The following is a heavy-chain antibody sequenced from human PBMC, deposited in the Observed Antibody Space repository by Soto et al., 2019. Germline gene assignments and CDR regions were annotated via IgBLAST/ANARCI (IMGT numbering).Heavy chain of an antibody. CDR2: IHSGGNT. D-gene: IGHD6-19*01. J-gene: IGHJ5*02. V-gene: IGHV3-53*02. Sequence: EVQLVETGGGLIQPGGSLRLSCAASGFSISINYMSWVRQAPGKGLEWVSIIHSGGNTDYADSVKGRFTVSRDNSKNTLYLQMNSLRAEDTAIYSWESIAVAGGFDHWGQGTLVTVSS. CDR3: ESIAVAGGFDH. CDR1: GFSISINY.